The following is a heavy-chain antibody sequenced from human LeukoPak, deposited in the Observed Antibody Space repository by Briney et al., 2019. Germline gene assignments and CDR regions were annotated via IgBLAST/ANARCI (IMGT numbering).Heavy chain of an antibody. V-gene: IGHV3-23*01. J-gene: IGHJ2*01. Sequence: GGSLRLSCAASGFTFISYGMSWVRQAPGKGLEWVSAISASGGNTYYADSVKGRFTISRDNSKNTLYLQMNSLRGEDTAVYYCAKRKGSSGSSDRYFDLWGRGTLVTVSA. CDR2: ISASGGNT. D-gene: IGHD3-22*01. CDR3: AKRKGSSGSSDRYFDL. CDR1: GFTFISYG.